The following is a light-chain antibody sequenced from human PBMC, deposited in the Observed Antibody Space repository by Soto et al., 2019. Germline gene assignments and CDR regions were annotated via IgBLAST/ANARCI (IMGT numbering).Light chain of an antibody. V-gene: IGKV3-20*01. CDR2: GAS. CDR3: QQYGDSPLT. Sequence: EVVLTQSPGTLSLSPGERATLSCRASQNVYINSLAWYQQRPGQTPRLLFYGASTRAAAIPDRFSGSGSGADFALSIDGLEPEDFAIYYCQQYGDSPLTFGPGTRVD. CDR1: QNVYINS. J-gene: IGKJ3*01.